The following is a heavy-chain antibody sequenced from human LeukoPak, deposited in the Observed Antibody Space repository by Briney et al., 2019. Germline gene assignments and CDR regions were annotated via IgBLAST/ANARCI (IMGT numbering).Heavy chain of an antibody. V-gene: IGHV4-61*01. D-gene: IGHD6-19*01. CDR2: IYYSGST. J-gene: IGHJ4*02. CDR3: ARGPGYSSGWYDDY. Sequence: SETLSLTCTVSGGSVSSGSYYWSWIQQPPGKGLEWIGYIYYSGSTNYNPSLKSRVTISVDTSKNQFSLKLSSVTAADTAVYYCARGPGYSSGWYDDYWGQGTLVTVSS. CDR1: GGSVSSGSYY.